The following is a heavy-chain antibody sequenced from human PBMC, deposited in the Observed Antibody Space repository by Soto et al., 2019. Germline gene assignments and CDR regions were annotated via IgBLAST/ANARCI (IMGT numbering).Heavy chain of an antibody. CDR2: FSYSGSL. D-gene: IGHD1-20*01. J-gene: IGHJ2*01. Sequence: GELQQWGTGLLKPSATLSLNCSVYGGSARAYNWSWIRQSPGEGLEWIGEFSYSGSLNYNPSLKGLVAASLDTSTNHFALTMTSVPSADTAVYFCAGGPRYWSFALWGRGTLVTVS. CDR3: AGGPRYWSFAL. CDR1: GGSARAYN. V-gene: IGHV4-34*01.